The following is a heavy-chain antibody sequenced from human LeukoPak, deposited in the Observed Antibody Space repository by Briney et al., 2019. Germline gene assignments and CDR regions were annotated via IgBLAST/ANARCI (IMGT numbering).Heavy chain of an antibody. J-gene: IGHJ6*02. D-gene: IGHD2-2*01. CDR1: GGSFSGYY. CDR2: INHSGST. CDR3: AKSIRFCSSSSCFAGYYNYGLHV. V-gene: IGHV4-34*01. Sequence: SETLSLTCAVYGGSFSGYYWSWIRQPPGKGLEWIGEINHSGSTNYNPSLKSRVTISVDTSKNQFSLKLSSVTAADTAVYYCAKSIRFCSSSSCFAGYYNYGLHVWGQGTTVIVSS.